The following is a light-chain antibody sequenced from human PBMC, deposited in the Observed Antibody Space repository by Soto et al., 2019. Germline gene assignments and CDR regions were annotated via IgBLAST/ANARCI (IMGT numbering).Light chain of an antibody. CDR3: QQRRSWQVT. Sequence: EIVMTQSPATLSVSPGERATLSCRASQSVSSDLAWYHQKPGQAPRLLIYDASKRATGIPARFSGTGSGTNFTLTISSLEPEDFAVYYCQQRRSWQVTFGQGTRLE. J-gene: IGKJ5*01. CDR2: DAS. CDR1: QSVSSD. V-gene: IGKV3-11*01.